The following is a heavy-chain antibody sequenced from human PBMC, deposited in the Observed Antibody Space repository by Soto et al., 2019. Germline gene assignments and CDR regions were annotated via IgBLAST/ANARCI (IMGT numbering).Heavy chain of an antibody. CDR1: GASISSYY. CDR3: ASELLESGGFQFHE. CDR2: VFISGST. V-gene: IGHV4-4*07. D-gene: IGHD2-15*01. J-gene: IGHJ4*02. Sequence: SETLSLTCTVSGASISSYYWIWIRQPAGKGLEWIGRVFISGSTNYNPSLESRVTMSVDTSKNQFSLRLSSVTAADTVVYYCASELLESGGFQFHEWGQGDLVHVSS.